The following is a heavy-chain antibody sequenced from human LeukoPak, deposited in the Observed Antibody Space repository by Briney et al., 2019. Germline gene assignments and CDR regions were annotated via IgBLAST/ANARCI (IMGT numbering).Heavy chain of an antibody. J-gene: IGHJ2*01. V-gene: IGHV4-4*07. D-gene: IGHD5-24*01. CDR1: GGSISSYY. CDR2: IYYSGST. Sequence: SETLSLTCTVSGGSISSYYWSWIRQPAGKGLEWIGSIYYSGSTYYNPSLKSRVTISVDTSKNQFSLKLSSVTAADTAVYYCARTATRYFDLWGRGTLVTVSS. CDR3: ARTATRYFDL.